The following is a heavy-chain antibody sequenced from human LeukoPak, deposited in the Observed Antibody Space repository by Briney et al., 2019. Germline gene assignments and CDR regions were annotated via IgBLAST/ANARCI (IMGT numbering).Heavy chain of an antibody. D-gene: IGHD4-17*01. Sequence: PSETLSLTCTVSGGSINSSSFYWGWIRQPPGKGLEWIGTIYYGGSTDSYSGSTYYKASLTSRVTISVDTSKNQFSLRLSSVTAADTAVYYCARDRAYGDPFYYYYYMDVWGKGTTVTISS. CDR1: GGSINSSSFY. CDR3: ARDRAYGDPFYYYYYMDV. V-gene: IGHV4-39*07. CDR2: IYYGGSTDSYSGST. J-gene: IGHJ6*03.